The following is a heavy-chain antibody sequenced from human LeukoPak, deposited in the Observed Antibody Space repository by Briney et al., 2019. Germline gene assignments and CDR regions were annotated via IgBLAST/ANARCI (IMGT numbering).Heavy chain of an antibody. CDR2: IYYSGRT. J-gene: IGHJ6*02. CDR3: ARRGSSGWPYYYYGMDV. V-gene: IGHV4-59*01. D-gene: IGHD6-19*01. Sequence: SETLSLTCTVSGGSISSYYWSWIRQPPGKGLEWIGYIYYSGRTNNNPSLKSRVTISVDTSKNQFPLKLSSVTAADTAVYYCARRGSSGWPYYYYGMDVWGQGTTVTVSS. CDR1: GGSISSYY.